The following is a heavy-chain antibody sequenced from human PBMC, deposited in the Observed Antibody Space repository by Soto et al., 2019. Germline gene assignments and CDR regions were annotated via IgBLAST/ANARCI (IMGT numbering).Heavy chain of an antibody. CDR3: AQAWSSCSQPQVSVLYY. Sequence: EVQLLESGGGLVQPGGSLRLPCAASGFTFSSYAMSWGLQAPGKGLEWVSAISGSGGSTYYADSVKGRFTISRDNSKNTLYLQMNSLRAEDTAVYYCAQAWSSCSQPQVSVLYYWGQGTLVTVSS. J-gene: IGHJ4*02. CDR2: ISGSGGST. V-gene: IGHV3-23*01. CDR1: GFTFSSYA. D-gene: IGHD6-13*01.